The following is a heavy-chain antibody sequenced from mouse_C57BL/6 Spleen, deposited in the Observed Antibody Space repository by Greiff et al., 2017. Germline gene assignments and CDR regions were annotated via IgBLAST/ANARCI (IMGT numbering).Heavy chain of an antibody. J-gene: IGHJ2*01. V-gene: IGHV5-17*01. CDR2: ISSGSSTI. D-gene: IGHD1-1*01. Sequence: EVKLVESGGGLVKPGGSLKLSCAASGFTFSDYGMHWVRQAPEKGLEWVAYISSGSSTIYYADTVKGRFTISRDNAKNTLFLQMTSLRSEDTAMYYCARGPFITTVVATRYFDYWGQGTTLTVSS. CDR1: GFTFSDYG. CDR3: ARGPFITTVVATRYFDY.